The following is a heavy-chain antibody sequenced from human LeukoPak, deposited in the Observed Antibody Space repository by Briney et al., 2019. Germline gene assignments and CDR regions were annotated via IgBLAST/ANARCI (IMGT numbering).Heavy chain of an antibody. V-gene: IGHV4-34*01. CDR1: GGSFSGYY. Sequence: KPSETLSLTCAVYGGSFSGYYWIWIRQPPGKGLEWIGEINHSGSTNYNPSLKSRVTISVDTSKNQLSLKLSSVTAADTAVYYCARIGRRYIAVAGKYYGMDVWGQGTTVTVSS. CDR3: ARIGRRYIAVAGKYYGMDV. J-gene: IGHJ6*02. CDR2: INHSGST. D-gene: IGHD6-19*01.